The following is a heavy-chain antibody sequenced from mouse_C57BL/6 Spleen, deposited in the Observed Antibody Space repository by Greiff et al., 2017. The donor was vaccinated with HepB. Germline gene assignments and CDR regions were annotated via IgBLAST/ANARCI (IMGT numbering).Heavy chain of an antibody. Sequence: QVQLQQPGAELVKPGASVKLSCKASGYTFTSYWMHWVKQRPGQGLEWIGMIHPNSGSTNYNEKFKSKATLTVDKSSSTAYMQLSSLTSEDSAVYHCARNYGPIYYAMDYWGQGTSVTVSS. V-gene: IGHV1-64*01. CDR1: GYTFTSYW. CDR3: ARNYGPIYYAMDY. D-gene: IGHD1-1*02. J-gene: IGHJ4*01. CDR2: IHPNSGST.